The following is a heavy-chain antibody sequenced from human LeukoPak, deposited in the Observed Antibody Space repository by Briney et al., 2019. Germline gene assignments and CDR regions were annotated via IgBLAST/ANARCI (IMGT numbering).Heavy chain of an antibody. CDR2: ISAYNGNT. V-gene: IGHV1-18*01. J-gene: IGHJ1*01. Sequence: ASVKVSCKASGYTFTSYGISWVRQAPGQGLEWMGWISAYNGNTNYAQKLQGRVSMTTDTSTSTAYMELRSLRPDDTAVYYCARDQIVGAPSMYFQHWGQGTLVTVSS. D-gene: IGHD1-26*01. CDR1: GYTFTSYG. CDR3: ARDQIVGAPSMYFQH.